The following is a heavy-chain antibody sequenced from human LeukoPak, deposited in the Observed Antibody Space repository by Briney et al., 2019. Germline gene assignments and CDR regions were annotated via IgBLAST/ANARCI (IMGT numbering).Heavy chain of an antibody. D-gene: IGHD3-10*01. V-gene: IGHV4-59*01. J-gene: IGHJ4*02. CDR1: GGSISSYY. Sequence: SETLSLTCTVSGGSISSYYWSWIRQPPGKGPEWLGYIYYSGSTNYNPSLKSRVTISVDTSKNQFSLKLSSVTAADTAVYYCARGTYYYGSGSYYNDDYFDYWGQGTLVTVSS. CDR2: IYYSGST. CDR3: ARGTYYYGSGSYYNDDYFDY.